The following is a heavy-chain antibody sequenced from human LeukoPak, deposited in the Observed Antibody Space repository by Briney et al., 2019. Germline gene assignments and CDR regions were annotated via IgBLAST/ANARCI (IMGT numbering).Heavy chain of an antibody. Sequence: PSETLSLTCTVSGGSISKYYWNWIRQPPGKGLEWIGYIYYSGSTNYNPSLKSRVTISVDTSKNQFSLKLSSVTAADTAVYYCATLLGWSSGWYFGYWGQGTLVTVSS. J-gene: IGHJ4*02. CDR2: IYYSGST. CDR1: GGSISKYY. CDR3: ATLLGWSSGWYFGY. D-gene: IGHD6-19*01. V-gene: IGHV4-59*01.